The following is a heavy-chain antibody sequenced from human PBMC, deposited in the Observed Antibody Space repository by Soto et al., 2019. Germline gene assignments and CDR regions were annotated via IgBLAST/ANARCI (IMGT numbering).Heavy chain of an antibody. CDR2: INPKSGGT. V-gene: IGHV1-2*02. CDR1: GYTFSAYY. Sequence: QVHLVQSGAEVKKPGASVKVSCKTSGYTFSAYYMHWVRQAPGQGLEWMGWINPKSGGTLYAQKFQGRVTMTRDTSFSSAYMELSRLRSDDTAVYYCASGGTFAYDTSGYSVYLGPGTLVTVSS. J-gene: IGHJ4*02. D-gene: IGHD3-22*01. CDR3: ASGGTFAYDTSGYSVY.